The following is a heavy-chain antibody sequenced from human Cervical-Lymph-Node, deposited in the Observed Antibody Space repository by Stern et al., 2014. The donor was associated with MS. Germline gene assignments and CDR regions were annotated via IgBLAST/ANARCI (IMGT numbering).Heavy chain of an antibody. V-gene: IGHV4-39*01. CDR2: IYYSGST. D-gene: IGHD1-14*01. J-gene: IGHJ4*02. CDR1: GGSISSSSYY. Sequence: VQLVESGPGLVKPSETLSLTCTVSGGSISSSSYYWGWIRQPPGKGLEWIGSIYYSGSTYYYPSLKSRVTISVDTPKNQFSLKLSSVTAADTAVYYCATGITDSYYFDYWGQGTLVTVSS. CDR3: ATGITDSYYFDY.